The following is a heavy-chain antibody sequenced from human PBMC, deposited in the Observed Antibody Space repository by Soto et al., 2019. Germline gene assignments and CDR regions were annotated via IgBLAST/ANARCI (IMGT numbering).Heavy chain of an antibody. CDR3: ARGPELSTWDYGMDV. V-gene: IGHV1-18*01. J-gene: IGHJ6*02. CDR1: GYTFTSYG. Sequence: EASVKVSCKASGYTFTSYGISWVRQAPGQGLEWMGWISAYNGNTNYAQKLQGRVTMTTDTSTSTAYMELRSLRSDDTAVYYCARGPELSTWDYGMDVWGQGTTVTVSS. CDR2: ISAYNGNT. D-gene: IGHD7-27*01.